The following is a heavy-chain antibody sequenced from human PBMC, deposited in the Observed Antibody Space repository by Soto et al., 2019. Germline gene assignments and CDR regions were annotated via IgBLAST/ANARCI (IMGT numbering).Heavy chain of an antibody. D-gene: IGHD4-4*01. V-gene: IGHV3-33*01. CDR3: ARVGPLTTNYGMDV. CDR2: IWHDGSQE. J-gene: IGHJ6*02. Sequence: QVQLVESGGGVVQPGRSLRLSCAASGFTFSSHGMHWVRQAPGKVLEWVAVIWHDGSQEYYADSVRGRFTISRDNSKNMVYLQMNSLRDEDTVVYKCARVGPLTTNYGMDVWGQGTTVTVSS. CDR1: GFTFSSHG.